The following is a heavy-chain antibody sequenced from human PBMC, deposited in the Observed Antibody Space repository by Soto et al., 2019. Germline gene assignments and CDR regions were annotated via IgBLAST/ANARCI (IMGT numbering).Heavy chain of an antibody. V-gene: IGHV3-23*01. D-gene: IGHD1-26*01. J-gene: IGHJ4*02. CDR1: GEAFCSYA. CDR3: ARDSALGGQYFDY. CDR2: ISGSGGST. Sequence: PGGSPGICCTASGEAFCSYAMSWVRQAPGKGLEWVSAISGSGGSTYYADSVKGRFTISRDNSKNTLYLQMNSLRAEDTAVYYCARDSALGGQYFDYWGQGTLVTVSS.